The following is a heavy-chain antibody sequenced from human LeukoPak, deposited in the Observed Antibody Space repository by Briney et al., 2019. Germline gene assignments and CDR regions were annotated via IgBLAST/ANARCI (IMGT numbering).Heavy chain of an antibody. V-gene: IGHV3-7*01. Sequence: GGSLKLSCVASGFTFSDYWMTWVRQAPGKGLECVANIKQDGSEKFYVDSVKGRFTISRDNAKNSLYLQMNSLRAEDTAVYYCARDGRFSYGAFDIWGQGTMVTVSS. CDR3: ARDGRFSYGAFDI. CDR2: IKQDGSEK. CDR1: GFTFSDYW. J-gene: IGHJ3*02. D-gene: IGHD3-3*01.